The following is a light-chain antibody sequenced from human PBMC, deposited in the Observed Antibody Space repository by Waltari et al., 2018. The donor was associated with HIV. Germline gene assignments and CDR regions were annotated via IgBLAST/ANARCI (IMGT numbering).Light chain of an antibody. J-gene: IGKJ3*01. CDR2: GAA. CDR3: QQSYNTPLT. Sequence: DIQVTQSPSSLSASVGDRVTITCRASQTIDRNLNWYQQIPGKAPKLLIYGAARLVSGVPSRFSGSGSGTDFTLTINSLQPEDFATYFCQQSYNTPLTFGPGTKMDVK. CDR1: QTIDRN. V-gene: IGKV1-39*01.